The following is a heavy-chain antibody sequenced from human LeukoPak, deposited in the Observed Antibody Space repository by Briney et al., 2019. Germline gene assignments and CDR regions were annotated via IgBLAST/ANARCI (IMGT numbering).Heavy chain of an antibody. V-gene: IGHV1-2*02. Sequence: GASVKVSCKASGYTFTGYYTHWVRQAPGQGLERMGWINPNSGGTNYAQKFQGRVTMTRDTSISTAYMELSRLRSDDTAVYYCARGYYYDSSGSYYFDYWGQGTLVTVSS. CDR2: INPNSGGT. CDR1: GYTFTGYY. D-gene: IGHD3-22*01. J-gene: IGHJ4*02. CDR3: ARGYYYDSSGSYYFDY.